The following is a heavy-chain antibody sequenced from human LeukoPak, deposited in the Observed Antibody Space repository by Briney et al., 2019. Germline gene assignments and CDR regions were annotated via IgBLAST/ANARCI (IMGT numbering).Heavy chain of an antibody. D-gene: IGHD2-2*01. J-gene: IGHJ4*02. CDR3: AKFLSRVPATIDY. Sequence: GGSLRLSCAASGFTFSSYAMSGVSQAPGKGLERVSAISGSGGSTYYADSVKGRFTISRDNSKNTLYLQMNSLRAEDTAVYYCAKFLSRVPATIDYWGQGTLVTVSS. CDR1: GFTFSSYA. V-gene: IGHV3-23*01. CDR2: ISGSGGST.